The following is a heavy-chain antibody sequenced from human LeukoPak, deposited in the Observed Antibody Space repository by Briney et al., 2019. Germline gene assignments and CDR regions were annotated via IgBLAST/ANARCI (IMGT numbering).Heavy chain of an antibody. D-gene: IGHD5-24*01. CDR1: GASIDGSSSYY. Sequence: SETLSLTCSVSGASIDGSSSYYWAWIRQPPGKGLEWIGSLYYSGTTYYNPSLQSRVAISVDTSKKHFSLELRSVTAADTAVYYCARQERDGYNPYYYNYWGQGILVTVSS. CDR2: LYYSGTT. CDR3: ARQERDGYNPYYYNY. J-gene: IGHJ4*02. V-gene: IGHV4-39*01.